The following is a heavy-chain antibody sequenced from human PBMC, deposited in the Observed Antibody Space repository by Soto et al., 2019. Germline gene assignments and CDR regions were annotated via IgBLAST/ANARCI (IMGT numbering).Heavy chain of an antibody. V-gene: IGHV1-69*13. CDR2: IVPIYRTA. CDR3: VRDSGAKLSSS. Sequence: SVKVSCKASGGTFSSYRINWVRQAPGQGLEWVGGIVPIYRTADYEQKFKGRVTITADESARTSYMELSSLKSPDTAVYYCVRDSGAKLSSSWGQGTLVTVSS. J-gene: IGHJ4*02. CDR1: GGTFSSYR. D-gene: IGHD6-13*01.